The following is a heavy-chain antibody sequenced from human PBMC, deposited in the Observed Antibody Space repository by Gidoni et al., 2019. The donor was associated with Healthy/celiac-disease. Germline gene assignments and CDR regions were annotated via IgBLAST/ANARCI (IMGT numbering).Heavy chain of an antibody. CDR3: ARQNQRYYYDSSGYRAFDI. J-gene: IGHJ3*02. Sequence: QVQLQPWGAGLLTPSETLSLTCAVYGGSFSGYYWSWFRQPPGKGLEWIGESNHSGSTNYNPSLKSRVTISVDTSKNQFSLKLSSVTAADTAVYYCARQNQRYYYDSSGYRAFDIWGQGTMVTVSS. CDR2: SNHSGST. CDR1: GGSFSGYY. D-gene: IGHD3-22*01. V-gene: IGHV4-34*01.